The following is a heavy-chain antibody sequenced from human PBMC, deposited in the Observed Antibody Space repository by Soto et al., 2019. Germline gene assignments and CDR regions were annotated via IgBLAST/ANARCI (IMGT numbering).Heavy chain of an antibody. CDR1: GHTLTEFS. CDR3: ARAVHGDYLFDY. Sequence: ASVKVSCKISGHTLTEFSIHWVRQAPGKGLEWMGGIIPIFGTANYAQKFQGRVTITADESTSTAYVELSSLRSEDTAVYYCARAVHGDYLFDYWGQGTLVTVSS. D-gene: IGHD4-17*01. V-gene: IGHV1-69*13. CDR2: IIPIFGTA. J-gene: IGHJ4*02.